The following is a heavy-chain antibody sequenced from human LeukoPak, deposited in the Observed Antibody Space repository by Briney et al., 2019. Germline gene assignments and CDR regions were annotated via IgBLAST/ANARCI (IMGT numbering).Heavy chain of an antibody. CDR1: GFTFSSYS. CDR3: AKDLVEAVAGTGAWFDP. CDR2: ISSSSSYI. D-gene: IGHD6-19*01. V-gene: IGHV3-21*01. J-gene: IGHJ5*02. Sequence: GGSLRLSCAASGFTFSSYSMNWVRQAPGKGLEWVSSISSSSSYIYYADSVKGRFTISRDNAKNSLYLQMNSLRAEDTAVYYCAKDLVEAVAGTGAWFDPWGQGTLVTVSS.